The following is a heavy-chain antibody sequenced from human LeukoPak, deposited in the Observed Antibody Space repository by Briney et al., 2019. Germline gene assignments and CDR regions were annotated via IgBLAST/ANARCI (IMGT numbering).Heavy chain of an antibody. D-gene: IGHD6-19*01. CDR1: GFTFSGSA. Sequence: GGSLKLSCAASGFTFSGSAMHWVRQASGKGLEWVGHIRSKANSYATGYAASVKGRFTISGDDSKNTAYLQMNSLKTEDTAVYYCTRRAVASDYWGQGTLVTVSS. CDR2: IRSKANSYAT. V-gene: IGHV3-73*01. J-gene: IGHJ4*02. CDR3: TRRAVASDY.